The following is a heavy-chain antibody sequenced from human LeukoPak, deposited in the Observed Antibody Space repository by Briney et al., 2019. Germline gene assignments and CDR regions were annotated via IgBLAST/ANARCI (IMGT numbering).Heavy chain of an antibody. CDR2: IHHSGNT. CDR1: GDSVSGTYW. Sequence: PSETLSLTCTVSGDSVSGTYWWTWVHQPPGKGLEWIGEIHHSGNTNFNPSLKTRVTMSVDTSKNQFSLKLTSVTAADTAVYYCARDCGYDGYYYHGLDVWGEGTTVTVSS. V-gene: IGHV4-4*02. J-gene: IGHJ6*04. CDR3: ARDCGYDGYYYHGLDV. D-gene: IGHD5-12*01.